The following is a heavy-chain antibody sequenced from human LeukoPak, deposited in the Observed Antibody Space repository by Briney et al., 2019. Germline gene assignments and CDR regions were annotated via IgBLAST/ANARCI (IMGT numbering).Heavy chain of an antibody. CDR3: VKDGRTSSPF. J-gene: IGHJ4*02. Sequence: PVGSLRLSCAASGFTFDDYGMSWVRQAPGKGLEWVSGINWNGGSTGYADSVKGRFTISRDNSKNTLFLQMNSLRAEDTALYYCVKDGRTSSPFWGQGTLVIVSS. V-gene: IGHV3-20*04. D-gene: IGHD2-2*01. CDR1: GFTFDDYG. CDR2: INWNGGST.